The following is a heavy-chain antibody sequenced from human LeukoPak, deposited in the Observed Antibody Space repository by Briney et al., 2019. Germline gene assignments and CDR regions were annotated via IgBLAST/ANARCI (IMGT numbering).Heavy chain of an antibody. CDR1: GFIFSIFW. J-gene: IGHJ4*02. Sequence: GGSLRLFCVSCGFIFSIFWKRWVRQAPGKGLEGGASIKEDGSAKYYVDSVKGRFTISRDNAKNSLYLQMNSLRAEDTALYYCARDEYGVLNFDYWGQGTLVTVSS. CDR3: ARDEYGVLNFDY. V-gene: IGHV3-7*01. D-gene: IGHD4-17*01. CDR2: IKEDGSAK.